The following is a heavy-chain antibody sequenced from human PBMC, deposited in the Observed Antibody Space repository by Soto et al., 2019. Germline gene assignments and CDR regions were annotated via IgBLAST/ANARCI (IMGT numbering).Heavy chain of an antibody. V-gene: IGHV3-11*03. CDR1: CFPCYDHH. Sequence: SCAPSCFPCYDHHTSWIRQAPGKGLEWVSYISSSSSYTNYADSVKGRFTISRDNAKNSLYLQMNSLRAEDTAVYYCARTSRALRPFFDYWGQGT. CDR3: ARTSRALRPFFDY. CDR2: ISSSSSYT. J-gene: IGHJ4*02. D-gene: IGHD3-16*01.